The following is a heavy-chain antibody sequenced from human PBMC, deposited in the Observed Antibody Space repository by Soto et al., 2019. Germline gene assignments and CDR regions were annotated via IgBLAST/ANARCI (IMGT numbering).Heavy chain of an antibody. CDR2: IYYSGST. J-gene: IGHJ3*02. D-gene: IGHD3-10*01. Sequence: SETLSLTCAVYGGSISSGGYYWSWIRQHPGKGLEWIGYIYYSGSTYYNPSLKSRVTISVDTSKNQFSLKLSSVTAADTAVYYCARGWVREIKSYTRDAFDIWGQGTMVTVSS. CDR3: ARGWVREIKSYTRDAFDI. V-gene: IGHV4-31*11. CDR1: GGSISSGGYY.